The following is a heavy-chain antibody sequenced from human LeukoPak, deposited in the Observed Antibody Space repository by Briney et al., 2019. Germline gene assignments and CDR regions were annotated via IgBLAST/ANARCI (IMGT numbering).Heavy chain of an antibody. CDR3: ARAFQSLGGLSLPDY. D-gene: IGHD3-16*02. CDR1: GYTFTTYN. V-gene: IGHV7-4-1*02. J-gene: IGHJ4*02. CDR2: IHPSTGNP. Sequence: GASVKVSCKASGYTFTTYNINWVRQAPGQGLEWMGWIHPSTGNPTYAQGFTGRFVFSLDTSVSTTYLQISSLKAEDTAVYFCARAFQSLGGLSLPDYWGQGTLVTVSS.